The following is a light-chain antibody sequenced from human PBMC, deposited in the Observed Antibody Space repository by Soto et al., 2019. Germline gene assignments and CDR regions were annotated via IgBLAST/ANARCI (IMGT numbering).Light chain of an antibody. J-gene: IGKJ4*01. CDR3: QQYNNWPLT. Sequence: EIVMTQSPATLSVSPGERATLSCRASQSVSSNLAWYQQKPGQAPRLLIYDSSTRATDIPARFSGSGSGTEFTLTISSLQSEDFSVYYCQQYNNWPLTFGGGPKVDIK. CDR1: QSVSSN. CDR2: DSS. V-gene: IGKV3-15*01.